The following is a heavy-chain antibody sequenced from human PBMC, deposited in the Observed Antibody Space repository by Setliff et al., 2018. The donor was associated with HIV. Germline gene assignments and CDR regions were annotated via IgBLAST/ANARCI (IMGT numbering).Heavy chain of an antibody. CDR1: GYSFSRYW. CDR3: ARHPIHTYGYGAFDF. Sequence: GESLKISCEGSGYSFSRYWIGWVRQMPGKGLEWMGVIYPGDSSSKYSPSFQVQVTISVDTSISTVYLQWNSLKASDTAIYYCARHPIHTYGYGAFDFWGRGTLVTVSS. D-gene: IGHD5-18*01. J-gene: IGHJ4*02. CDR2: IYPGDSSS. V-gene: IGHV5-51*01.